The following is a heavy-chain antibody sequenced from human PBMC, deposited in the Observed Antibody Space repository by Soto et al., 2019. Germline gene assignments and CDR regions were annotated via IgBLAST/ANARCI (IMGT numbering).Heavy chain of an antibody. CDR1: GYRFSSYW. CDR2: IDPSGSYT. J-gene: IGHJ4*01. D-gene: IGHD3-10*01. V-gene: IGHV5-10-1*01. Sequence: GESLKISCQGSGYRFSSYWITWVRQKPGKGLEWMGRIDPSGSYTNYSASFEGHVTISADKANSTAYLQWSSLKASDSAMYYCARQGAVRSPDYWGQGTPVTVSS. CDR3: ARQGAVRSPDY.